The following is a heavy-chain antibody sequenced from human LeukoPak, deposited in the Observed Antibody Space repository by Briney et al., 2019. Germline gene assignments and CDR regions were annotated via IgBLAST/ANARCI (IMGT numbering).Heavy chain of an antibody. D-gene: IGHD2-15*01. V-gene: IGHV1-18*01. CDR3: ARSAGCSGGGCYGGYMDV. CDR2: ISAYNGNT. CDR1: GYTFTSYG. J-gene: IGHJ6*03. Sequence: ASVKVSCKASGYTFTSYGISWVRQAPGQGLEWMGWISAYNGNTNYAQKLQGRVTMTTDTSTSTAYMELRSLRSDDTAVYYCARSAGCSGGGCYGGYMDVWGKGTTVTVSS.